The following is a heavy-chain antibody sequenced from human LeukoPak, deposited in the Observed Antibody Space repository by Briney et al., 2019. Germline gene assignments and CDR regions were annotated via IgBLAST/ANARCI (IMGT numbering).Heavy chain of an antibody. CDR3: ARDIAPSNRGAFDI. J-gene: IGHJ3*02. V-gene: IGHV1-69*01. CDR1: GGTFSSYA. D-gene: IGHD2/OR15-2a*01. CDR2: VIPIFGTA. Sequence: ASVKVSCKASGGTFSSYAISWVRQAPGQGLEWMGGVIPIFGTANYAQKFQGRVTITADESTSTAYMELSSLRSEDTAVYYCARDIAPSNRGAFDIWGQGTMVTVSS.